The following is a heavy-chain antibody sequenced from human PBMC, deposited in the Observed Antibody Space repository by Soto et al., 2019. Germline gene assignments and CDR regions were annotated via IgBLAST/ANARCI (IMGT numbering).Heavy chain of an antibody. J-gene: IGHJ4*02. CDR3: ARDGGHYCSGGSCYSG. CDR2: IYYSGST. Sequence: SETLSLTCTVSGASISSYYWSWIRQPPGKGLEWIGYIYYSGSTNYNPSLKSRVTISVDTSKNQFSLKLSSVTAADTAVYYCARDGGHYCSGGSCYSGWGQGTLVTVSS. D-gene: IGHD2-15*01. CDR1: GASISSYY. V-gene: IGHV4-59*01.